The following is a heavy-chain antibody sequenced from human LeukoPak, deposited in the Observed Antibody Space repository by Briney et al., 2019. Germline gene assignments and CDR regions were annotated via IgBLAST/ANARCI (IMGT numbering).Heavy chain of an antibody. D-gene: IGHD2-15*01. Sequence: GGSLRLSCAASGFTFSSYAMSWVRQAPGKGLEWVSAISGSGGSTYYADSVKGRFTISRDNSKNTLYLQMNSLRAEDTAVYYCEKDRDIVVVVAAIFAYWGQGTLVTVSS. CDR2: ISGSGGST. CDR1: GFTFSSYA. CDR3: EKDRDIVVVVAAIFAY. V-gene: IGHV3-23*01. J-gene: IGHJ4*02.